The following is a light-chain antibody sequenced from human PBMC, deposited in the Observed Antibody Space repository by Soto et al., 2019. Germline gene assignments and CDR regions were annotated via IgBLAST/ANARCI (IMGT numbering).Light chain of an antibody. J-gene: IGLJ1*01. Sequence: QSALTQPASVSGSPGQSITISCTGTSSDIGTYNFVSWYQQHPGKAPKLMIYEVSNRPSGVSDRFSGSKSGNMASLTISGLRSEDEADYYCSSFTTSSPYVFGTGTKLTVL. CDR1: SSDIGTYNF. CDR2: EVS. CDR3: SSFTTSSPYV. V-gene: IGLV2-14*01.